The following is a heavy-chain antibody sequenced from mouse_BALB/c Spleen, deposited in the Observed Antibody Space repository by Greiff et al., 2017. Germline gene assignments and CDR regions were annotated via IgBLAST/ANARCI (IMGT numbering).Heavy chain of an antibody. V-gene: IGHV5-6-5*01. J-gene: IGHJ2*01. CDR3: AREGDGYSY. CDR2: ISSGGST. Sequence: EVKLMESGGGLVKPGGSLKLSCAASGFTFSSYAMSWVRQTPEKRLEWVASISSGGSTYYPDSVKGRFTISRDNARNILYLQMSSLRSEDTAMYYCAREGDGYSYWGQGTTLTVSS. CDR1: GFTFSSYA. D-gene: IGHD1-2*01.